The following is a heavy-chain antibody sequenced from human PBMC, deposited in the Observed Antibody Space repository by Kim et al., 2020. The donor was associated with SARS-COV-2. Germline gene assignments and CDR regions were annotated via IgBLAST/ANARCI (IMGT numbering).Heavy chain of an antibody. CDR2: IYHSGST. CDR3: ARAGGYCSSTSCYYYYYGMDV. V-gene: IGHV4-4*02. D-gene: IGHD2-2*01. J-gene: IGHJ6*02. CDR1: GGSISSSNW. Sequence: SETLSLTCAVSGGSISSSNWWSWVRQPPGKGLEWIGEIYHSGSTNYNPSLKSRVTISVDKSKNQFSLKLSSVTAADTAVYYCARAGGYCSSTSCYYYYYGMDVWGQGTTVTVSS.